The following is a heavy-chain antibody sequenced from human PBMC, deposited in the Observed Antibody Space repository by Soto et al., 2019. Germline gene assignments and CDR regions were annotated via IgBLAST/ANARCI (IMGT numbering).Heavy chain of an antibody. D-gene: IGHD4-17*01. J-gene: IGHJ2*01. CDR1: GGTFSSYA. CDR3: ARGMTTVTSFQKFPWYFDL. Sequence: QVQLVQSGAEVKKPGSSVKVSCKASGGTFSSYAISWVRQAPGQGLEWMGGIIPIFGTANYAQKFQGRVTITADESTSTAYMELSSLRSEDTAVYYCARGMTTVTSFQKFPWYFDLRGRGTLVTVSS. V-gene: IGHV1-69*12. CDR2: IIPIFGTA.